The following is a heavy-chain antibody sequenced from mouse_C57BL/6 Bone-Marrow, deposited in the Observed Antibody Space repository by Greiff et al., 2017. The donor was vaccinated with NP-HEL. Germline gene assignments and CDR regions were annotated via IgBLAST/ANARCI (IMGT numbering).Heavy chain of an antibody. D-gene: IGHD1-1*01. Sequence: QVQLKQPGAELVKPGASVTLSCKASGYTFTSYWMHLVKQRPGRGLAWIGRIDPNRGGNKYHEKFTIKATLTVDKPSSTAYMQLSSLTSEDSAVYYCARGVITTVVATDGWYFEVWGTGTTVTVSS. CDR1: GYTFTSYW. CDR3: ARGVITTVVATDGWYFEV. V-gene: IGHV1-72*01. CDR2: IDPNRGGN. J-gene: IGHJ1*03.